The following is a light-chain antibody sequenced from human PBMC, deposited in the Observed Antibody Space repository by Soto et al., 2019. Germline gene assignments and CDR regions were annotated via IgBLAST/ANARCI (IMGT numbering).Light chain of an antibody. CDR2: EVT. CDR1: SSDVGNYNY. J-gene: IGLJ2*01. Sequence: QSALTQPPSASGSPGQSVTISCTGTSSDVGNYNYVSWYQQHPGKAPKLMIYEVTNRPSVVPGRFSGSKSGNTASLTVSGLQTEDEADYYCSSYAGNNKLIFGGGTKVTVL. V-gene: IGLV2-8*01. CDR3: SSYAGNNKLI.